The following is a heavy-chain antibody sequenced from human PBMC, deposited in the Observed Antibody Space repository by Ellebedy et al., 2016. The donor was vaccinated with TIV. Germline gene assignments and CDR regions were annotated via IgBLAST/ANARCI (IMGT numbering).Heavy chain of an antibody. J-gene: IGHJ4*02. CDR3: ARESRNTGAYMDDY. CDR1: GGSFNDYY. Sequence: MPSETLSLTCAVYGGSFNDYYWTWIRQPPGKGLEWIGEINHSGSTNYNPSLTSRVTISVDPSKNQFSLNLRSVTAADTAIYYCARESRNTGAYMDDYWGQGSLVTVSS. D-gene: IGHD1-1*01. V-gene: IGHV4-34*01. CDR2: INHSGST.